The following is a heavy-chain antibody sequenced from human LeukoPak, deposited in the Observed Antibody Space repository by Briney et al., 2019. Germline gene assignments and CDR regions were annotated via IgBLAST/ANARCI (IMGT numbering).Heavy chain of an antibody. J-gene: IGHJ4*02. CDR3: VKDLGRYRNNCFDY. CDR1: GFIFRIYG. D-gene: IGHD1-26*01. CDR2: ISYEGDST. V-gene: IGHV3-30*18. Sequence: GGSLRLSCAASGFIFRIYGMHWVRQAPGKGLEWVALISYEGDSTYYADSVKGRFTISRDDSKNTLYLQMNSLRAEDTAVYYCVKDLGRYRNNCFDYWGQGTLVTVSS.